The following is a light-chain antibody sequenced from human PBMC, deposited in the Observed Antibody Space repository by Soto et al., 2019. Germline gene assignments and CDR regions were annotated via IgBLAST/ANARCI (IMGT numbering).Light chain of an antibody. CDR2: ANT. CDR1: SSNIGAGFD. J-gene: IGLJ1*01. CDR3: QSYDSSLSGYV. Sequence: QSALTQPPSVSGAPGQRVTISCTGSSSNIGAGFDVHWYQQLPGTAPRLLIYANTKRPSGVPDRFSGSRSGTSISLAISGLRAEDEADYFCQSYDSSLSGYVFGTGNKVTVL. V-gene: IGLV1-40*01.